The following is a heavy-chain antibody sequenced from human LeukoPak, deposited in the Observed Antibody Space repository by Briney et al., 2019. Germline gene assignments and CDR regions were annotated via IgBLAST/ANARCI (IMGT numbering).Heavy chain of an antibody. CDR1: GFTFSGSA. D-gene: IGHD4-17*01. J-gene: IGHJ4*02. CDR3: TRDYGVLFDY. CDR2: IRSKANSYAT. Sequence: GGPLRLSCAASGFTFSGSAIHWVRHASGKGLEGVGRIRSKANSYATSSAASVKGRFTISRDDSKNTAYLQMNSLKTEDTAVYYCTRDYGVLFDYWGQGTLVTVSS. V-gene: IGHV3-73*01.